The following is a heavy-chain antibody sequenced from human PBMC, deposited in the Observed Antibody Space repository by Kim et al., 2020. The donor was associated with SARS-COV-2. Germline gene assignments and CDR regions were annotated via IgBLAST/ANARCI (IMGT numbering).Heavy chain of an antibody. Sequence: SETLSLTCAVSGGSISSSNWWSWVRQPPGKGLEWIGEIYHSGSTNYNPSLKSRVTISVDKSKNQFSLKLSSVTAADTAVYYCARDRRYYDYVWGTEKLYGMDVWGQGTTVTVSS. J-gene: IGHJ6*02. CDR2: IYHSGST. D-gene: IGHD3-16*01. V-gene: IGHV4-4*02. CDR3: ARDRRYYDYVWGTEKLYGMDV. CDR1: GGSISSSNW.